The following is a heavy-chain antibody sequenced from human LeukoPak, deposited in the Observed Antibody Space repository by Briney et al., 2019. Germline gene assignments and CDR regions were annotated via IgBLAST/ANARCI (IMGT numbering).Heavy chain of an antibody. J-gene: IGHJ6*03. V-gene: IGHV3-43*01. CDR3: AKEAGCSSTSCYHYYYYYMDV. CDR1: GFTFDDYT. Sequence: GGSLRLSCAASGFTFDDYTMHWVRQAPGKGLEWVSLISWDGGSTYYADSVKGRFTISRDNSKNSLYLQMNSLRTEDTALYYCAKEAGCSSTSCYHYYYYYMDVWGKGTTVTVSS. CDR2: ISWDGGST. D-gene: IGHD2-2*01.